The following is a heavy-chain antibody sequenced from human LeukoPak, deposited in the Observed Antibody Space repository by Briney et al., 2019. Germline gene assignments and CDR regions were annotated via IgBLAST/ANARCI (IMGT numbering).Heavy chain of an antibody. V-gene: IGHV4-39*07. CDR2: IYSSGST. J-gene: IGHJ4*02. D-gene: IGHD3-16*01. CDR3: ARSELNDYFKY. CDR1: GGSISSSTYY. Sequence: PSETLSLTCTVSGGSISSSTYYWGWIRQPPGKGLEWIASIYSSGSTYYNPSLQSRVTISVDTSKNQLSLKLTSVTAADTAVYFCARSELNDYFKYWGQGILVTVST.